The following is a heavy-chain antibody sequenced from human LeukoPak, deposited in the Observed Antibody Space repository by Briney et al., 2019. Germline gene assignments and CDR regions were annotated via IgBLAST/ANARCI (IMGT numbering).Heavy chain of an antibody. Sequence: GASVKVSCKASGYTFTGYYMHWVRQAPGQGLEWMGWINPNSGGTNYAQKFQGRVTMTRDTSISTAYMELSRLRSDDTAVYYCAGARGIIHLYNWFDPWGQGTLVTVSS. J-gene: IGHJ5*02. D-gene: IGHD3-10*01. CDR1: GYTFTGYY. CDR2: INPNSGGT. CDR3: AGARGIIHLYNWFDP. V-gene: IGHV1-2*02.